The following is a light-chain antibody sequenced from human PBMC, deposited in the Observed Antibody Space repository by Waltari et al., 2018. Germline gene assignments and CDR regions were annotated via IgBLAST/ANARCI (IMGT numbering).Light chain of an antibody. CDR3: CSYAGSYTWV. CDR2: DDN. Sequence: QSALTQPASVSGSPGQSITISCTGTSSDVGNYNLVSWYQQYPGKAPKVMIYDDNRRPSGRSDRFSGSKAGNTASLTISGVQAEDEADYYCCSYAGSYTWVFGGGTKLTVL. V-gene: IGLV2-23*01. J-gene: IGLJ3*02. CDR1: SSDVGNYNL.